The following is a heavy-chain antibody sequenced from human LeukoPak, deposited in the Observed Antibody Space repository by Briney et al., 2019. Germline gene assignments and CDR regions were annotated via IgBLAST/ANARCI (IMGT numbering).Heavy chain of an antibody. CDR2: IYYSGST. CDR3: ASGATIFDY. D-gene: IGHD5-12*01. CDR1: GGFISSYY. Sequence: SETLSLTCTVSGGFISSYYWSWIRQPPGKGLEWIGYIYYSGSTNYNPSLKSRVTISVDTSKNQFSLKLSSVTAADTAVYYCASGATIFDYWGQGTWSPSPQ. J-gene: IGHJ4*02. V-gene: IGHV4-59*08.